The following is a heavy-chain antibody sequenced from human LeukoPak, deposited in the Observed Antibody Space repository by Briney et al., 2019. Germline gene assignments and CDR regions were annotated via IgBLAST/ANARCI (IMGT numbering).Heavy chain of an antibody. Sequence: SSLTLSLTCTVSGGSISSGSYFWTWIRQPAGKGLEWIGRINTSGSTNYNPSLKSRVTISVDTSKNQFSLKLSSVTAADTAVFYCAREGYTSSWYSGYYYFDYWGQGTLVTVSS. CDR1: GGSISSGSYF. CDR3: AREGYTSSWYSGYYYFDY. CDR2: INTSGST. V-gene: IGHV4-61*02. J-gene: IGHJ4*02. D-gene: IGHD6-13*01.